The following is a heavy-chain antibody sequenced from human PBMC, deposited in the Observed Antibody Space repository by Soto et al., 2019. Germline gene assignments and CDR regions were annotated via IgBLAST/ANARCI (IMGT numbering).Heavy chain of an antibody. Sequence: QVQLVESGGGVVQPGRSLRLSCAASGFTFNSYAMHWARQAPGKGLEWVAVISYDASTKYYADSVKGRFTISRDNSKNTLYLQMNSLRAEDTAVYYCATNSYGYVSTYYFDYWGQGTLVTVSS. V-gene: IGHV3-30*03. CDR1: GFTFNSYA. CDR2: ISYDASTK. D-gene: IGHD5-18*01. CDR3: ATNSYGYVSTYYFDY. J-gene: IGHJ4*02.